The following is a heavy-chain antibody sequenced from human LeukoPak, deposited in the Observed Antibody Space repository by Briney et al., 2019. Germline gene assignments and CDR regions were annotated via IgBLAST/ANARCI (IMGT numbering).Heavy chain of an antibody. CDR2: IKQDGSEK. J-gene: IGHJ5*02. V-gene: IGHV3-7*01. CDR3: AKHYDFWSGYGSNWFDP. Sequence: GGSLRLSCAASGFTFSSYAMSWVRQAPGKGLEWVANIKQDGSEKYYVDSVKGRFTISRDNAKNSLDLQMNSLRVEDTAVYYCAKHYDFWSGYGSNWFDPWGQGTLVTVSS. D-gene: IGHD3-3*01. CDR1: GFTFSSYA.